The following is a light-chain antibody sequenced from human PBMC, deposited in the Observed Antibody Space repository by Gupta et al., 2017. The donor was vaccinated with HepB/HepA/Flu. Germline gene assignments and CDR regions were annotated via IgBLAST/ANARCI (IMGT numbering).Light chain of an antibody. V-gene: IGKV3-20*01. Sequence: EIVLTQSPGTLSLSPGERATLSCRASQSVSSTFLAWYQQKPGQAPRLLIYGASSRATGIPDRFSGSGSGTDFTLTISRLEPEDFAVYYCQLYGSSPGFTFGHGTKVDIK. J-gene: IGKJ3*01. CDR1: QSVSSTF. CDR2: GAS. CDR3: QLYGSSPGFT.